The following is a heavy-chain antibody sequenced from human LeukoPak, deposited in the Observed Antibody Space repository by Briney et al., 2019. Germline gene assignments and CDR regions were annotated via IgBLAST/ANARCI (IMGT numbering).Heavy chain of an antibody. CDR3: ARLIRSGSYPYFYYYMDV. Sequence: SETLSLTCTVSGGSISSYYWSWIRQPPGKGLEWIGYIYYSGSTNYNPSLKSRVTISVDTSKNQFSLKLSSVTAADTAVYYCARLIRSGSYPYFYYYMDVWGKGTAVTVSS. D-gene: IGHD1-26*01. J-gene: IGHJ6*03. V-gene: IGHV4-59*01. CDR2: IYYSGST. CDR1: GGSISSYY.